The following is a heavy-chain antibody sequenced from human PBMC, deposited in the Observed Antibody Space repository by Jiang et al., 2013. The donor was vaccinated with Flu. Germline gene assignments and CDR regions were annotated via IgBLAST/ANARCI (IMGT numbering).Heavy chain of an antibody. CDR1: GDSVSSNSAA. CDR3: ARDKVIGWDYDSSGYYYYYGMDV. J-gene: IGHJ6*02. CDR2: TYYRSKWYN. Sequence: TSQTLSLTCAISGDSVSSNSAAWNWIRQSPSRGLEWLGRTYYRSKWYNDYAVSVKSRITINPDTSKNQFSLQLNSVTPEDTAVYYCARDKVIGWDYDSSGYYYYYGMDVWGQGTTVTVSS. V-gene: IGHV6-1*01. D-gene: IGHD3-22*01.